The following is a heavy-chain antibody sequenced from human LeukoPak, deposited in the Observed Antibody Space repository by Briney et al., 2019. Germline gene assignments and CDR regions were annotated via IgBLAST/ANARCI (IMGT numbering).Heavy chain of an antibody. J-gene: IGHJ6*03. CDR2: IYYSGST. Sequence: SETLSLTCTVSGGSISSSSYYWGWIRQPPGKGLEWIGSIYYSGSTYYNPSLKSRVTISVDTSKNQFSLKLSSVTAADTAVYYCARVQVGAIYYYYYYMDVWGKGTTVTVSS. D-gene: IGHD1-26*01. V-gene: IGHV4-39*01. CDR1: GGSISSSSYY. CDR3: ARVQVGAIYYYYYYMDV.